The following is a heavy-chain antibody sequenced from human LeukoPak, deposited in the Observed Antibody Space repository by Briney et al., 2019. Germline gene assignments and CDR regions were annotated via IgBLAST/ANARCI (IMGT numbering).Heavy chain of an antibody. CDR2: INWNGGST. D-gene: IGHD3-10*02. Sequence: GGSLRLSCAASGITFDDYGMSWVRQAPGKGLEWVSGINWNGGSTGYADSVKGRFTISRDNAKNSLYLQMNSLRAEDTAVYYCAELGITMIGGVWGKGTTVTISS. V-gene: IGHV3-20*04. CDR3: AELGITMIGGV. CDR1: GITFDDYG. J-gene: IGHJ6*04.